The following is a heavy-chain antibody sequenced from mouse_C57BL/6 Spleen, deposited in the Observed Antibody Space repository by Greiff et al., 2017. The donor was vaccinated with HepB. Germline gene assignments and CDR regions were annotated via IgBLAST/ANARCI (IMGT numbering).Heavy chain of an antibody. CDR2: ISSGSSTI. CDR3: ARPGIYYDYEDLDY. D-gene: IGHD2-4*01. V-gene: IGHV5-17*01. CDR1: GFTFSDYG. J-gene: IGHJ2*01. Sequence: DVKLVESGGGLVKPGGSLKLSCAASGFTFSDYGMHWVRQAPEKGLEWVAYISSGSSTIYYADTVKGRFTISRDNAKNTLFLQMTSLRSEDTAMYYCARPGIYYDYEDLDYWGQGTTLTVSS.